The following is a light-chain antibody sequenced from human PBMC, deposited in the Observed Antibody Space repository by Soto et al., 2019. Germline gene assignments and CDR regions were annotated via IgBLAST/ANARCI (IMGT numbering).Light chain of an antibody. V-gene: IGLV2-14*01. J-gene: IGLJ2*01. CDR3: ISYTSSRTHVV. CDR2: EVT. Sequence: QSALTQPASVSGSPGQSIPISCTGTSSDVGGYNYVSWYQQHPGKAPKLMIYEVTYRPSGVSDRFSGSKSGNTASLTISGLQAEDEADYYCISYTSSRTHVVFGGGTKLTVL. CDR1: SSDVGGYNY.